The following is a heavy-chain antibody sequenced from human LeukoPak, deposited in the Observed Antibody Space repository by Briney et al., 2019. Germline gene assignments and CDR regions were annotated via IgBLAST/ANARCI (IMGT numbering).Heavy chain of an antibody. CDR3: AREVGSPKGY. V-gene: IGHV1-69*13. CDR2: IIPIFGTA. CDR1: GGTFSSYA. D-gene: IGHD2-15*01. J-gene: IGHJ4*02. Sequence: GASVKVSCKASGGTFSSYAISWVRQAPGQGLEWMGGIIPIFGTANYAQKFQGRVTITADESTSTAYMELSSLRSEDTAGYYCAREVGSPKGYWGQGTLVTVSS.